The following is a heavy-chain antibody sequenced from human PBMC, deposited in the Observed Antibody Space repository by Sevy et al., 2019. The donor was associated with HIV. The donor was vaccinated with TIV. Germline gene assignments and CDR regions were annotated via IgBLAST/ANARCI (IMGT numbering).Heavy chain of an antibody. Sequence: GGSLRLSCAASGFTFDDYAMHWVRQAPGKGLEWVSGISWNSGSIGYADSVKGRFTISRDNAKNSLYLQMNSLRAEDTALYYCAKDFPDYDILTGYPGAFDYWGQGTLVTVSS. V-gene: IGHV3-9*01. CDR1: GFTFDDYA. J-gene: IGHJ4*02. D-gene: IGHD3-9*01. CDR3: AKDFPDYDILTGYPGAFDY. CDR2: ISWNSGSI.